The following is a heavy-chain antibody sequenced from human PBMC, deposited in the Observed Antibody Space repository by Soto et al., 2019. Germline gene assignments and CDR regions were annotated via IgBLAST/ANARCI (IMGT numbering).Heavy chain of an antibody. CDR1: GFTFSNAW. D-gene: IGHD3-10*01. CDR2: IKSKTDGGTT. V-gene: IGHV3-15*07. CDR3: IVRGESDAFDI. Sequence: EVQLVESGGGLVKPGGSLRLSCAASGFTFSNAWMNWVRQAPGKGLEWVGRIKSKTDGGTTDYAEPVKGRFAISRDDSENTLYLQMNSLQTEDTAVYYCIVRGESDAFDIWGQGTMVTVSS. J-gene: IGHJ3*02.